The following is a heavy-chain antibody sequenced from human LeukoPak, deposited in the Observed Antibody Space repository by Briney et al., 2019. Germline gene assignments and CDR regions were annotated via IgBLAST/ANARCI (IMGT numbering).Heavy chain of an antibody. J-gene: IGHJ4*02. D-gene: IGHD3-10*01. V-gene: IGHV3-30*04. CDR1: GFTFSSYA. CDR2: ISYDGSNK. CDR3: ARDLTMVPYTFDY. Sequence: GRSLRLSCAASGFTFSSYAMHWVRQAPGKGLEWVAVISYDGSNKYYADSVKGRFTISRDNAKNSLYLQMNSLRAEDTAVYYCARDLTMVPYTFDYWGQGTLVTVSS.